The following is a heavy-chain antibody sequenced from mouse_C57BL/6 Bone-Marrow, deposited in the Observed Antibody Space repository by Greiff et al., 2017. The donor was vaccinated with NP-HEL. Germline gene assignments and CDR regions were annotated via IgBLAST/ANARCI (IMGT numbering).Heavy chain of an antibody. J-gene: IGHJ1*03. CDR1: GYTFTSYW. CDR3: ARSVYGSSYCWYFDV. Sequence: VMLVESGAELAKPGASVKLSCKASGYTFTSYWMHWVKQRPGQGLEWIGYINPSSGYTKYNQKFKDKATLTADKSSSTAYMQLSSLTYEDSAVYYCARSVYGSSYCWYFDVWGTGTTVTVSS. V-gene: IGHV1-7*01. CDR2: INPSSGYT. D-gene: IGHD1-1*01.